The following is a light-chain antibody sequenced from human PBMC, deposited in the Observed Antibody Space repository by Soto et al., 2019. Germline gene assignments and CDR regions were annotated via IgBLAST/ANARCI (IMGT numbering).Light chain of an antibody. Sequence: QSALTQPASVSGSPGQSITISCTGASSDVGPYNYVSWYQQHPGKVPKLMIYDVSNRPSGVSNRFSGSKSGNTASLTISGLQAEDEADYYCSSYTSSNTLVFGGGTKLTVL. CDR2: DVS. CDR3: SSYTSSNTLV. V-gene: IGLV2-14*01. J-gene: IGLJ3*02. CDR1: SSDVGPYNY.